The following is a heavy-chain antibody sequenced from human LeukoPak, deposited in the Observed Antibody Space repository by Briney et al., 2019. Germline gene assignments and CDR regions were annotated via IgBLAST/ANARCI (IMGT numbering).Heavy chain of an antibody. Sequence: PSETLSLTCTVSGGSISSSSYYWGWIRQPPGKGLEWIGSIYYSGSTYYNPSLKSRVSISVDTSRNQFSLKLRSVTAADTAVYYCARRRIYSGTYYDFDYWGQGTLVTVSS. V-gene: IGHV4-39*01. J-gene: IGHJ4*02. CDR3: ARRRIYSGTYYDFDY. D-gene: IGHD1-26*01. CDR2: IYYSGST. CDR1: GGSISSSSYY.